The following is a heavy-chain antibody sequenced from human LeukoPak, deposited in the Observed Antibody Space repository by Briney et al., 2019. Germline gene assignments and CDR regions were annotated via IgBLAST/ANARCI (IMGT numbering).Heavy chain of an antibody. J-gene: IGHJ4*02. V-gene: IGHV3-74*01. CDR3: ARETDCSSTSCYAGSDY. CDR1: GFTFSSYW. CDR2: ISSDGSSA. Sequence: GGSLRLSCAVSGFTFSSYWMHWVRQAPGKGLVWVSRISSDGSSASYADSVKGRFTISRDNAKNTLYLQMNSLRAEDTAVYYCARETDCSSTSCYAGSDYWGQGTLVTVSS. D-gene: IGHD2-2*01.